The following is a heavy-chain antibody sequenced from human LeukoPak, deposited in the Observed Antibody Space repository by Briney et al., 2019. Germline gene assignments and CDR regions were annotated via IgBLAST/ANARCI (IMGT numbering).Heavy chain of an antibody. Sequence: PGGSLRLSCAASGFTFSSYGMHWVRQAPGKGLEWVAFIRYDGSNKYYADSVKGRFTISRDNSKNTLYLQMNSLRAEDTAVYYCAKDWGAARRTSNNWFDPWGQGTLVTVSS. CDR3: AKDWGAARRTSNNWFDP. CDR2: IRYDGSNK. CDR1: GFTFSSYG. J-gene: IGHJ5*02. V-gene: IGHV3-30*02. D-gene: IGHD6-6*01.